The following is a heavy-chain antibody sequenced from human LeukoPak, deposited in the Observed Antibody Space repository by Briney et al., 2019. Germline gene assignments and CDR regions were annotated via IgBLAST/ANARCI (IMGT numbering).Heavy chain of an antibody. V-gene: IGHV3-15*01. D-gene: IGHD6-19*01. CDR3: ATGYAQWLDEYFQH. CDR1: GFTFTNAW. J-gene: IGHJ1*01. Sequence: PGGSLRLSCAASGFTFTNAWMSWVRQAPGKGLEWVGRIKSKSDGGTTDYAAPVKGRFTISKNDSKDTLYLQMNSLKTEDTAVYYCATGYAQWLDEYFQHWGQGTLVTISS. CDR2: IKSKSDGGTT.